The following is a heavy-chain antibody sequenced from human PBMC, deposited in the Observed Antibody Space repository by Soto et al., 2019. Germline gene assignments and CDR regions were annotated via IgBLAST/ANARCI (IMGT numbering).Heavy chain of an antibody. Sequence: QVQLVQSGAEVKKPGASVKVSCKASGYTFTSYGISWVRQAPGQGLEWMGWISAYNGNTNYAQKLQGRVTMTKDTPTSTAYMELRSLRSDDTAVYYCARVLGGYDSWYYGMDVWGQGTTVTVSS. CDR1: GYTFTSYG. V-gene: IGHV1-18*01. J-gene: IGHJ6*02. D-gene: IGHD5-12*01. CDR2: ISAYNGNT. CDR3: ARVLGGYDSWYYGMDV.